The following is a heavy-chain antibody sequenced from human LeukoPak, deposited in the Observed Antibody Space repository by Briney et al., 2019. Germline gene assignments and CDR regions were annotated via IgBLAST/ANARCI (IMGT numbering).Heavy chain of an antibody. CDR2: ISYHGSNK. CDR3: ARDPEFREWSLTFDY. D-gene: IGHD3-3*01. CDR1: GFTFSSYA. V-gene: IGHV3-30*04. Sequence: PGGSLRLSCAASGFTFSSYAMHWVRQAPGKGLEWVAVISYHGSNKYYADSVKGRFTISRDNSKNTLYLQMNSLRAEDTAVYYCARDPEFREWSLTFDYWGQGTLVTVSS. J-gene: IGHJ4*02.